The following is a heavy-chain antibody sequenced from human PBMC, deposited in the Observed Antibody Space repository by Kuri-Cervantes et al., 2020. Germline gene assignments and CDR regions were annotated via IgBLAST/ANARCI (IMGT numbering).Heavy chain of an antibody. CDR2: INHSGST. CDR3: ARGYSSSWYWGIPEINWFDP. Sequence: GSLRLSCAVYGGSFSGYYWSWIRQPPGKGLEWIGEINHSGSTNYNPSLKSRVTISVDTSKNQFSLKLSSVTAADTAVYYCARGYSSSWYWGIPEINWFDPWGQGTLVTVSS. J-gene: IGHJ5*02. V-gene: IGHV4-34*01. CDR1: GGSFSGYY. D-gene: IGHD6-13*01.